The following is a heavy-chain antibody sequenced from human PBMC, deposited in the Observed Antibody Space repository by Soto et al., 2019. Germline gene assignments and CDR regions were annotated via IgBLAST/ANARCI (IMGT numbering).Heavy chain of an antibody. Sequence: ASVKVSCKASGYTFTSYGISWVRQAPGQGLEWMGWISAYNGNTNYAQKLQGRVTITRDTSASTAYMELSSLRSEDTAVYYCARDRAAAQFDPWGQGTLVTVSS. V-gene: IGHV1-18*04. D-gene: IGHD6-13*01. CDR1: GYTFTSYG. CDR2: ISAYNGNT. CDR3: ARDRAAAQFDP. J-gene: IGHJ5*02.